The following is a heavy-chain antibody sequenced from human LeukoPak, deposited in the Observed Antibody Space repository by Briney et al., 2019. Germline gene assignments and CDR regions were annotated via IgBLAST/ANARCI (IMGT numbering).Heavy chain of an antibody. Sequence: ASVKVSCKASGYTFVSYDINWVRQATGQGLEWMGWMNPNSGNTGYAQKFQGRVTMTRNTSISTAYMELSSLRSEDTAVYYCARGRYYDSSGYYATYYYYGMDVWGQGTTVTVSS. D-gene: IGHD3-22*01. CDR1: GYTFVSYD. J-gene: IGHJ6*02. CDR3: ARGRYYDSSGYYATYYYYGMDV. CDR2: MNPNSGNT. V-gene: IGHV1-8*01.